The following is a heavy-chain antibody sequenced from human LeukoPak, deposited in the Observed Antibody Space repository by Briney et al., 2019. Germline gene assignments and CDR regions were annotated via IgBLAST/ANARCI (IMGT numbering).Heavy chain of an antibody. Sequence: GASVKVSCKASGYTFTNYSISWVRQAPGQGLEWMAWISTYDHDTNYAQKFRGRVTMTTDTSTSTAYMELRSLGSDDTAVYYCVRDYFCSGGTCDDCFDPWGQGTLVTVSS. V-gene: IGHV1-18*01. J-gene: IGHJ5*02. CDR1: GYTFTNYS. CDR3: VRDYFCSGGTCDDCFDP. D-gene: IGHD2-15*01. CDR2: ISTYDHDT.